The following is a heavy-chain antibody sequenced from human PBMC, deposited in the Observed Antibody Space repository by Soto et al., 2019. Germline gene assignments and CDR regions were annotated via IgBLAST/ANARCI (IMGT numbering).Heavy chain of an antibody. Sequence: ASVKVSCKASGYTFTGYYMHWVRQAPGQGLEWMGWINPNSGGTNYAQKFQGWVTMTRDTSISTAYMELSRLRSDDTAAYYCAREVVLVPAADPNYGMDVWGQGTTVTVSS. V-gene: IGHV1-2*04. CDR1: GYTFTGYY. D-gene: IGHD2-2*01. CDR2: INPNSGGT. CDR3: AREVVLVPAADPNYGMDV. J-gene: IGHJ6*02.